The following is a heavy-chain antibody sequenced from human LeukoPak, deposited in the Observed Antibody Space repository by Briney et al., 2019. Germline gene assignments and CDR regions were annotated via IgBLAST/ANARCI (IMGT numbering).Heavy chain of an antibody. V-gene: IGHV3-23*01. J-gene: IGHJ4*02. CDR1: GFTFSSCV. Sequence: PGGSLRLSCAASGFTFSSCVLSWVRQAPGKGLEWVSSISDSGDNTYYADSVKGRFTISRDNSQNTLHLEMNSLRAEDAAVYFCAKGGSLIDYWGQGTLVTVSS. D-gene: IGHD1-1*01. CDR3: AKGGSLIDY. CDR2: ISDSGDNT.